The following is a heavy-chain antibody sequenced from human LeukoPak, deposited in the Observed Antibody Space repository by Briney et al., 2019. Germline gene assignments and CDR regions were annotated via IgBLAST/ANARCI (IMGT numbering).Heavy chain of an antibody. CDR2: IISYSDNP. J-gene: IGHJ3*02. V-gene: IGHV1-18*01. CDR1: GYTFTSYY. D-gene: IGHD2-15*01. CDR3: AKTPPYFSCCSCYFDVFDI. Sequence: ASVKVSCKASGYTFTSYYITWVRQAPGQGLEWMGWIISYSDNPTYARNLQGRVTMTTDTSTSTAYMELRSLRSDDTAVYYCAKTPPYFSCCSCYFDVFDIWGQGTMVTVSS.